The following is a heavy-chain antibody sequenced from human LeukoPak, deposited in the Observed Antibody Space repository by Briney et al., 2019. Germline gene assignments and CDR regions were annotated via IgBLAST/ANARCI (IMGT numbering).Heavy chain of an antibody. J-gene: IGHJ6*03. CDR2: ISSSGRSI. CDR1: GFTFSDYY. V-gene: IGHV3-11*01. Sequence: GGSLRLSCAASGFTFSDYYMSWIGQAPGKGLEWVSYISSSGRSIDYADSVKGRFTISRDNAKNSLYLQMNSLRAEDTAVYYCARTTEGYCRGRSCYSYYYYVDVWGKGTTVTVSS. CDR3: ARTTEGYCRGRSCYSYYYYVDV. D-gene: IGHD2-15*01.